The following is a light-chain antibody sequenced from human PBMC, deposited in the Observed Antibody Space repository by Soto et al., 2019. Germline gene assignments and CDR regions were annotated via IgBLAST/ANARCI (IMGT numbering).Light chain of an antibody. CDR3: QQYDNLPST. CDR1: QDISNY. V-gene: IGKV1-33*01. Sequence: TQMTQSPSSLSASVGDRVTITCQASQDISNYLNWYQQKPGKAPKLLIYDASNLETGVPSGFSGSGSGTDFTFTISSLQPEDIATYYCQQYDNLPSTFGQGTRLAIK. CDR2: DAS. J-gene: IGKJ5*01.